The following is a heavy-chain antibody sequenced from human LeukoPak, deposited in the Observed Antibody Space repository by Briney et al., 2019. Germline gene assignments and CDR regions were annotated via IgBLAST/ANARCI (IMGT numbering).Heavy chain of an antibody. CDR2: INHSGST. CDR3: AGGDSNYYYDSSGYYFN. V-gene: IGHV4-34*01. CDR1: GGSFSGYY. D-gene: IGHD3-22*01. J-gene: IGHJ4*02. Sequence: PSETLSLTCAVCGGSFSGYYWSWIRQPPGKGLEWIGEINHSGSTNYNPSLKSRVTISVDTSKNQFSLKLSSVTAADTAVYYCAGGDSNYYYDSSGYYFNWGQGTLVTVSS.